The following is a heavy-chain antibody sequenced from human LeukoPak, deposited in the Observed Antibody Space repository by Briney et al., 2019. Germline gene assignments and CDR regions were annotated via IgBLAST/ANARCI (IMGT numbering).Heavy chain of an antibody. CDR1: GFTFSNYR. Sequence: GGSLRLSCAPSGFTFSNYRMHSLRHAPGKGLEWVGVVIYDGSEKHYGDYVKGRFTISRDNSKNAIYLQMNNLRTEDTAMYYCAKERGYTGWLTTGPWGQGTRVIVSS. CDR2: VIYDGSEK. CDR3: AKERGYTGWLTTGP. D-gene: IGHD6-19*01. V-gene: IGHV3-30*18. J-gene: IGHJ5*02.